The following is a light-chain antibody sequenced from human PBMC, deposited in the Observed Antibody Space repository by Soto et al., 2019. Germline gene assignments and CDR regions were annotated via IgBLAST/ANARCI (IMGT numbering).Light chain of an antibody. V-gene: IGKV3-15*01. CDR3: QQYNIWPPIT. Sequence: DIVMTQSPATLSVAPGERVTFSCRASQGVSRKLAWYQHKPGQAPRLLIYGAYTRAAGVPARFSGSGSGTEFTLTITSLQSEDIALYYCQQYNIWPPITFGQGTRLEIK. CDR2: GAY. J-gene: IGKJ5*01. CDR1: QGVSRK.